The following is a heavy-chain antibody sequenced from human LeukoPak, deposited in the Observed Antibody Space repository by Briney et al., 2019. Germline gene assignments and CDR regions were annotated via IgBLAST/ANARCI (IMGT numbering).Heavy chain of an antibody. J-gene: IGHJ4*02. CDR1: GGSISSGGYY. V-gene: IGHV4-30-2*01. CDR2: IYHSGST. CDR3: ARGSLLWGGPAY. Sequence: SETLSLTCTVSGGSISSGGYYWSWIRQPPGKGLEWIGYIYHSGSTYYNPSLKSRVTISVDRSKNQFSLKLSSVTAADTAVYYCARGSLLWGGPAYWGQGTLVTVSS. D-gene: IGHD3-3*01.